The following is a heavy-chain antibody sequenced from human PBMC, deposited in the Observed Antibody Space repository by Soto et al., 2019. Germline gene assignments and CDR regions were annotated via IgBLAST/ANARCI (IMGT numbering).Heavy chain of an antibody. V-gene: IGHV3-7*03. Sequence: HPGGSLRLACEASGFSFSAYWMSWVRQAPGKGLEWVANISHSGSGPYYVDSVKGRFTISRDNSKNTLWLQMSSLSAEDTATYFCAKATHSAEGAYCTTTSCAAEYFQHWGQGTLVTVSS. J-gene: IGHJ1*01. CDR1: GFSFSAYW. CDR3: AKATHSAEGAYCTTTSCAAEYFQH. CDR2: ISHSGSGP. D-gene: IGHD2-2*01.